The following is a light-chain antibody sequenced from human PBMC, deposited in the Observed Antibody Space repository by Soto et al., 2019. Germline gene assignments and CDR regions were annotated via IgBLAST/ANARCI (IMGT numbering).Light chain of an antibody. V-gene: IGKV1-33*01. CDR3: QQYDNRPPHTPLFT. J-gene: IGKJ3*01. CDR1: QDINNY. Sequence: DIQMTQSPSSLSASVGDRVTITCQASQDINNYLDWYQQKPGKAPKLLIYDASNLETGVPSRFSVSGSWTDFTSTTNCLHPEDSAPYDCQQYDNRPPHTPLFTFGPGTKVDIK. CDR2: DAS.